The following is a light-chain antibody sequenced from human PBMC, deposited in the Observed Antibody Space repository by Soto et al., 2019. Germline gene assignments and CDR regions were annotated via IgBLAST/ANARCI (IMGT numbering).Light chain of an antibody. J-gene: IGKJ1*01. CDR2: RTS. V-gene: IGKV1-5*03. CDR1: QSFSGW. Sequence: DIPMTQSPSTLSASVGDRVTITCRASQSFSGWLAWYQQKPGKAPKLLIYRTSSLESGVPSRFSGSGSGTDFTLTISSLQPDDFATYYCQQYNSYSWTFGQGTKVVIK. CDR3: QQYNSYSWT.